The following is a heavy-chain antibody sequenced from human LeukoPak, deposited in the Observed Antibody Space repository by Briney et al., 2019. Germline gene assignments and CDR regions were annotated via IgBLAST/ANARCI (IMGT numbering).Heavy chain of an antibody. CDR1: GFTFSSYA. CDR2: IKEDGSEK. J-gene: IGHJ4*02. CDR3: ARQSGLGTDY. D-gene: IGHD7-27*01. Sequence: GGSLRLSCAASGFTFSSYAMSWVRQAPGKGLEWVANIKEDGSEKYYVGSVKGRFTISRDNAKSSLYLQMNNLRAEDTAVYYCARQSGLGTDYWGQGTLVTVSS. V-gene: IGHV3-7*03.